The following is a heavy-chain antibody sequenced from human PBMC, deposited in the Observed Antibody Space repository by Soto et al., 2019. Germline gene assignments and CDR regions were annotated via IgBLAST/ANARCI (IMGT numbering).Heavy chain of an antibody. Sequence: QVQLVQSGAEVKKPGASVTVSCRSSGDTFNDYYIHWVRQAPGQGLEWMGWINPNGDVTKYAQKFRGWVRMTRDTSIRTVYMQLSRLRSDDTAVYYCARESGGATATLDYYYFYMDVWGTGTTVTVSS. CDR1: GDTFNDYY. CDR3: ARESGGATATLDYYYFYMDV. V-gene: IGHV1-2*04. D-gene: IGHD5-12*01. CDR2: INPNGDVT. J-gene: IGHJ6*03.